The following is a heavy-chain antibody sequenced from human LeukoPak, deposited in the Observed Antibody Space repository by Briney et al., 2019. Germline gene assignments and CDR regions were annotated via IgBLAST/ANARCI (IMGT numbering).Heavy chain of an antibody. CDR3: ASNRGYSYGYLGYYYYGMDV. V-gene: IGHV4-34*01. J-gene: IGHJ6*02. D-gene: IGHD5-18*01. Sequence: SETLSLTCAVYGGSFSGYYWSWIRQPPGKGLEWIGEINHSGSTNYNPSLKSRVTISVDTSKNQFSLKLSSVTAADTAVYHCASNRGYSYGYLGYYYYGMDVWGQGTTVTVSS. CDR1: GGSFSGYY. CDR2: INHSGST.